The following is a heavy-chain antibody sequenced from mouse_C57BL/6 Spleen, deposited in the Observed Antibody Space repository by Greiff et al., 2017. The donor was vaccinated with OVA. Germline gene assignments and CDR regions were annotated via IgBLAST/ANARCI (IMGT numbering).Heavy chain of an antibody. Sequence: VKLMESGPELVKPGASVKISCKASGYAFSSSRMNWVKQRPGKGLEWIGRIYPGDGDTNYNGKFKGKATLTADKSSSTAYMQLSSLTSEDSAVYFCARVDSSGYFDYWGQGTTLTVSS. CDR3: ARVDSSGYFDY. J-gene: IGHJ2*01. D-gene: IGHD3-2*02. V-gene: IGHV1-82*01. CDR2: IYPGDGDT. CDR1: GYAFSSSR.